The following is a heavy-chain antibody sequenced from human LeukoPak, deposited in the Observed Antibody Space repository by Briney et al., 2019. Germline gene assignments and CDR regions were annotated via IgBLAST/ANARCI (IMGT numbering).Heavy chain of an antibody. V-gene: IGHV1-2*04. J-gene: IGHJ4*02. CDR1: GYTFTGYY. Sequence: GASVKVSCKASGYTFTGYYMHWVRQAPGQGLEWMGWINPNSGGTNYAQKFQGWVTMTRDTSISTAYMELSRLRSDDTAVYYCARDSSDLEYYFDYWGQGTLVTVSS. D-gene: IGHD3-22*01. CDR3: ARDSSDLEYYFDY. CDR2: INPNSGGT.